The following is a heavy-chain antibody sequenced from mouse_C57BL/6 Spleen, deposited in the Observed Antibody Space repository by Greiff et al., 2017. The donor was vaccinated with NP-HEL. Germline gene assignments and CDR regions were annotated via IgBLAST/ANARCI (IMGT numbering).Heavy chain of an antibody. V-gene: IGHV1-64*01. J-gene: IGHJ1*03. CDR1: GYTFTSYW. CDR3: ARVGDSCDEGYFDV. CDR2: IHPNSGST. D-gene: IGHD1-1*01. Sequence: QVQLQQPGAELVKPGASVKLSCKASGYTFTSYWMHWVKQRPGQGLEWIGMIHPNSGSTNYNEKFKSKATLTVDKSSSTAYMQLSSLTSEDSAVYYCARVGDSCDEGYFDVWGTGTTVTVSS.